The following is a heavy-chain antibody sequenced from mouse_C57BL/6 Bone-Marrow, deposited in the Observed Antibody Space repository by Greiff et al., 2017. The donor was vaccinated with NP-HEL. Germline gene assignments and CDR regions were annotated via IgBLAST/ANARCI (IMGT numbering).Heavy chain of an antibody. CDR2: IYPGSGST. J-gene: IGHJ2*01. CDR1: GYTFTSYW. CDR3: ARGLYDYDSYFDY. D-gene: IGHD2-4*01. Sequence: QVQLQQPGAELVKPGASVKMSCKASGYTFTSYWITWVKQRPGQGLEWIGHIYPGSGSTNYNEKFKSKATLTVDTSSSTAYMQLSSLTSEDSAVYYCARGLYDYDSYFDYWGQGTTLTVSS. V-gene: IGHV1-55*01.